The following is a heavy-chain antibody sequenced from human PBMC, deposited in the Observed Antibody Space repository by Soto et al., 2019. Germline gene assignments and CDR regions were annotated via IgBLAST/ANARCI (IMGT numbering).Heavy chain of an antibody. CDR2: INPNSGGT. CDR3: ARDPSWEASFDI. V-gene: IGHV1-2*02. J-gene: IGHJ3*02. Sequence: ASVKVSCKASGYTFTGYYMHWVRQAPGQGPEWMGWINPNSGGTNYAQKFQGRVTMTRDTSISTAYMELSRLRSDDTAVYYCARDPSWEASFDIWGQGTMVTVSS. D-gene: IGHD1-26*01. CDR1: GYTFTGYY.